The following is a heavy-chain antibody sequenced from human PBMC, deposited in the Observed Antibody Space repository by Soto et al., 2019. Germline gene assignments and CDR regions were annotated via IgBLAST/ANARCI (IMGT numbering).Heavy chain of an antibody. D-gene: IGHD3-22*01. V-gene: IGHV1-69*13. CDR3: ARDYYDSSGYESYFDY. CDR1: GGTFSSYA. CDR2: IIPIFGTA. J-gene: IGHJ4*02. Sequence: ASVKVSCKASGGTFSSYAISWVRQAPGQGLEWMGGIIPIFGTANYAQKFQGRVTITADESTSTAYMELSSLRSEDTAVYYCARDYYDSSGYESYFDYWGQGTLVTVSS.